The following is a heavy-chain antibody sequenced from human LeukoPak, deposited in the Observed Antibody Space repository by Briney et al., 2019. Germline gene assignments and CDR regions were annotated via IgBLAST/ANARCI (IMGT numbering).Heavy chain of an antibody. Sequence: ASVKVSCKASGYTFTSYAMNWVRQAPGQGLEWMGWISAYNGNTNYAQKLQGRVTMTTDTSTSTAYMELRSLRSDDTAVYYCARVGSSSWYVSNWFDPWGQGTLVTVSS. D-gene: IGHD6-13*01. CDR1: GYTFTSYA. V-gene: IGHV1-18*01. CDR2: ISAYNGNT. CDR3: ARVGSSSWYVSNWFDP. J-gene: IGHJ5*02.